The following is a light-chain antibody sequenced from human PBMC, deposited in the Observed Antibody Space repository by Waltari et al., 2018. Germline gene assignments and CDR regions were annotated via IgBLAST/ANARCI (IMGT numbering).Light chain of an antibody. CDR3: ASWDDSLTGSWV. CDR1: NPNIGSNA. J-gene: IGLJ3*02. V-gene: IGLV1-44*01. Sequence: QSVVTQPPSASGTPGQRVTISCSGSNPNIGSNAVNWYQHLPGTAPKLLIYNNIQRPSGVPDRFSASKSGSSASLAISGLHSEDEGDYYCASWDDSLTGSWVFGGGTKLTVL. CDR2: NNI.